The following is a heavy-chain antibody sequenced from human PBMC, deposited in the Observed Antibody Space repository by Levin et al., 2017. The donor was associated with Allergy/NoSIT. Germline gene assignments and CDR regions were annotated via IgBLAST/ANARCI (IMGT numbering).Heavy chain of an antibody. V-gene: IGHV3-53*01. CDR2: IYSGGST. CDR1: GFTVSSNY. D-gene: IGHD3-10*01. CDR3: ARDVLVRGVIAWFDP. Sequence: SCAASGFTVSSNYMSWVRQAPGKGLEWVSVIYSGGSTYYADSVKGRFTISRDNSKNTLYLQMNSLRAEDTAVYYCARDVLVRGVIAWFDPWGQGTLVTVSS. J-gene: IGHJ5*02.